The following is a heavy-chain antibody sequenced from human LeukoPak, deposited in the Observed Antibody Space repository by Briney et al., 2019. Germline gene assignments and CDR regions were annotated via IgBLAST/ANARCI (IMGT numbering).Heavy chain of an antibody. CDR3: ARDKGSSSASYYFDS. Sequence: ASVKVPCKASGYTFTGYYIHWVRQAPGQGLEYMGRINPNSGGANYAQKFQDRVTMTRDTSISTAYMELSRLRSDDTAVYYCARDKGSSSASYYFDSWGQGTLVTVSS. J-gene: IGHJ4*02. V-gene: IGHV1-2*06. D-gene: IGHD2-15*01. CDR2: INPNSGGA. CDR1: GYTFTGYY.